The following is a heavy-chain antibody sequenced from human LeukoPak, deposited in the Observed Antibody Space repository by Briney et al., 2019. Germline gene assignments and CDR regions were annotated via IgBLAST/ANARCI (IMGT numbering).Heavy chain of an antibody. V-gene: IGHV4-34*01. CDR2: INHSGST. J-gene: IGHJ4*02. D-gene: IGHD3-3*01. CDR3: ARHPTPRITIFGVVSLPDY. CDR1: GGSFSGYY. Sequence: SETLSLTCAVYGGSFSGYYWSWIRQPPGKGLEWIGEINHSGSTNYNPSLKSRVTISVDTSKNQFSLKLSSVTAADTAVYYCARHPTPRITIFGVVSLPDYWGQGTLVTVSS.